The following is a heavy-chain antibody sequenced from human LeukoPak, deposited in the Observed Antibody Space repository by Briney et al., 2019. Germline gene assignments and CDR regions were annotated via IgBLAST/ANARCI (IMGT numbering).Heavy chain of an antibody. Sequence: ALRLSCAASGFTFDDYAMHWVRQAPGKGLEGVSGISYNSDTIAYEDSVKGRFTISRDNAKNSLYLQMNSLRAEDTALYYCAKDYCGGDCYPGWYFDLWGRGTLVTVSS. CDR1: GFTFDDYA. CDR3: AKDYCGGDCYPGWYFDL. J-gene: IGHJ2*01. D-gene: IGHD2-21*02. V-gene: IGHV3-9*01. CDR2: ISYNSDTI.